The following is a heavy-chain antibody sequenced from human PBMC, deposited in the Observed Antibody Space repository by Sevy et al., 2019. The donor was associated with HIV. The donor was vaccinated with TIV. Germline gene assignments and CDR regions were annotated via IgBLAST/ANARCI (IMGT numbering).Heavy chain of an antibody. J-gene: IGHJ6*02. CDR1: GFTFSDYY. V-gene: IGHV3-11*01. CDR3: ARDKSYYYYGMDV. CDR2: ISSSGSTI. Sequence: GGSLRLSCAASGFTFSDYYMSWIRQAPGEGLEWVSYISSSGSTIYYADSVKGRFTISRDNAKNSLYLQMNSLRAEDTAVYYCARDKSYYYYGMDVWGQGTTVTVSS.